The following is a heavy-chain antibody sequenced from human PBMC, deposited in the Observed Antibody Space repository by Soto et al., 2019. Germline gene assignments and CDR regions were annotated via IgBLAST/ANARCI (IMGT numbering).Heavy chain of an antibody. D-gene: IGHD3-22*01. CDR3: ARGGRITMIVVVNPFDY. CDR2: INHSGST. V-gene: IGHV4-34*01. J-gene: IGHJ4*02. Sequence: SETLSHTCAVYGGSFSGYYWSWIRQPPGKGLEWIGEINHSGSTNYNPSLKSRVTISVDTSKNQFSLKLSSVTAADTAVYYCARGGRITMIVVVNPFDYWGQGTLVTVSS. CDR1: GGSFSGYY.